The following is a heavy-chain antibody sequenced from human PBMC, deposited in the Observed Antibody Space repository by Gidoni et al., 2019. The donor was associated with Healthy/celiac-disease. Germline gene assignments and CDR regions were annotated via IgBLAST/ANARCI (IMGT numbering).Heavy chain of an antibody. V-gene: IGHV5-10-1*03. CDR3: ARQAGTYGSGSYYWFDP. CDR1: GYSFTSYW. Sequence: EVQLVQSGAEVKKPGESLRISCTGSGYSFTSYWISWVRQMPGKGLEWMGRIDPSDSYTNYSPSFQGHVTISADKSISTAYLQWSSLKASDTAMYYCARQAGTYGSGSYYWFDPWGQGTLVTVSS. D-gene: IGHD3-10*01. J-gene: IGHJ5*02. CDR2: IDPSDSYT.